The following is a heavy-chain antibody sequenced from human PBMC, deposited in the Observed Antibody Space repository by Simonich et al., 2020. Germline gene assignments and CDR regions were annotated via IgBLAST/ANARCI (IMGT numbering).Heavy chain of an antibody. CDR1: GFTFSSYD. V-gene: IGHV3-13*01. D-gene: IGHD1-26*01. CDR3: ARGGYSGSYNWFDP. Sequence: EVQLVESGGGLVQPGGSLRLSCAASGFTFSSYDMHWVRQATRKGLAWFSAIGTAGDTYYPGSVKGLFTISRENAKNSLYLQMNSLRAGDTAVYYCARGGYSGSYNWFDPWGQGTLVTVSS. CDR2: IGTAGDT. J-gene: IGHJ5*02.